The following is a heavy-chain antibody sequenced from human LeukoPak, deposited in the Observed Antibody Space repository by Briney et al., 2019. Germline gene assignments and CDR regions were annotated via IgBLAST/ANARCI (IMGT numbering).Heavy chain of an antibody. CDR1: GFTFSSYG. CDR2: IRYDGSNK. CDR3: AKDDLRLSQRGYADY. Sequence: GGSLRLSCAASGFTFSSYGMHWVRQAPGKGLEWVAFIRYDGSNKYYADSVKGRFTISRDNSKNTLYLQMNSLRAEDTAVYYCAKDDLRLSQRGYADYWGQGTLVTVSS. V-gene: IGHV3-30*02. J-gene: IGHJ4*02. D-gene: IGHD5-12*01.